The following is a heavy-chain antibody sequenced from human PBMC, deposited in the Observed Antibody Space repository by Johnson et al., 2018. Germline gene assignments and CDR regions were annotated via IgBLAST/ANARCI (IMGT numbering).Heavy chain of an antibody. V-gene: IGHV3-30*18. CDR1: GFTFSSYG. CDR2: ISYDGSNK. Sequence: QVQLVQSGGGVVQPGRSLRLSCAASGFTFSSYGMHWVRQAPGKGLEWVAVISYDGSNKYYADSVKGRFTISRDNSKNTLYLQMNSLRAEDTAVYYWAKGHRFGSYYPEYFQHWGQGTLVTVSS. CDR3: AKGHRFGSYYPEYFQH. J-gene: IGHJ1*01. D-gene: IGHD1-26*01.